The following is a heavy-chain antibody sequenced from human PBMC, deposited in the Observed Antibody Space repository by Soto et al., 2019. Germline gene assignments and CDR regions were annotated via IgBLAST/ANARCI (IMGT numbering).Heavy chain of an antibody. CDR1: GGSISSDDYY. Sequence: PSETLSLTCTVSGGSISSDDYYWSWIRQAPGRGLEWIGYIPSSGSIYSNPSHKSRATMSIDTAGNQFSLKVSSVTVADTAVYYCARDLDGLHDDTSGPFPRPGWGQGTLVTVSS. D-gene: IGHD3-22*01. V-gene: IGHV4-30-4*01. CDR2: IPSSGSI. J-gene: IGHJ1*01. CDR3: ARDLDGLHDDTSGPFPRPG.